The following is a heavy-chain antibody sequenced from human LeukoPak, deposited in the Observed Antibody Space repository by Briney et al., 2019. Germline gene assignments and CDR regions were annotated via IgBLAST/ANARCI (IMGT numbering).Heavy chain of an antibody. CDR2: ISWSGSTR. Sequence: LSLTCTVSGGSISTFYWNWVRQAPGKGLEWVSYISWSGSTRNYADSVKGRFTISRDNVKNSLYLQMNSLRAEDTAVYYCASPNEGLLAYWGQGTLVTVSS. CDR3: ASPNEGLLAY. V-gene: IGHV3-48*03. J-gene: IGHJ4*02. CDR1: GGSISTFY. D-gene: IGHD3-3*01.